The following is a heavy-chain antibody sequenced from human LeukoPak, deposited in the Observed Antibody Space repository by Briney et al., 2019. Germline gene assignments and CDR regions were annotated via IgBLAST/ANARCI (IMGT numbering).Heavy chain of an antibody. CDR2: IYYSGST. CDR3: ASRPYYDFWSGYPSPFDY. D-gene: IGHD3-3*01. V-gene: IGHV4-39*07. Sequence: PSETLSLTCTVSGGSISSSSYYWGWIRQPPGKGLEWIGSIYYSGSTNYNPSLKSRVTISVDTSKNQFSLKLSSVTAADTAVYYCASRPYYDFWSGYPSPFDYWGQGTLVAVSS. J-gene: IGHJ4*02. CDR1: GGSISSSSYY.